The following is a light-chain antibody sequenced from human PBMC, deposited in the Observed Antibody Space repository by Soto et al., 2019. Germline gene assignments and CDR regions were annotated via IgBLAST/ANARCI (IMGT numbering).Light chain of an antibody. CDR2: DDS. Sequence: SYELTQPPSVSVAPGQTARITCGGNNIGSKNVHWYQQKPGQAPVLVVYDDSDRPSGIPERFSGSNSGNTATLTISRVEAGDEADYYCQVWDSSSEDVVFGGGTKVTVL. CDR1: NIGSKN. CDR3: QVWDSSSEDVV. V-gene: IGLV3-21*02. J-gene: IGLJ2*01.